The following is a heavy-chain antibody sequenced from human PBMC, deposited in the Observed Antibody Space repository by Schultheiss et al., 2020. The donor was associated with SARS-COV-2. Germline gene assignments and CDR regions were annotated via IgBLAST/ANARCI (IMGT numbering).Heavy chain of an antibody. D-gene: IGHD6-19*01. CDR2: IHWNDEM. Sequence: SGPTLVKPTQTLTLTCTFSGFSLSTRGVGVAWIRQPPGKALEWLAVIHWNDEMHYSPSLKSRLTITKDPSKNQVVLTMTNMDPVDTGTYYCAHRPGYSSGWYGTLDIWGQGTLVTVSS. CDR3: AHRPGYSSGWYGTLDI. J-gene: IGHJ3*02. V-gene: IGHV2-5*01. CDR1: GFSLSTRGVG.